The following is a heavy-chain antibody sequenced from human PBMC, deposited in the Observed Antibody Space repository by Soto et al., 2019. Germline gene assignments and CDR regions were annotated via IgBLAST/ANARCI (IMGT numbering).Heavy chain of an antibody. V-gene: IGHV4-39*01. CDR1: GGSTSSSSYY. CDR2: IYYSGTT. CDR3: VRFFGNAFDI. D-gene: IGHD3-3*01. Sequence: SETLSLTCTVSGGSTSSSSYYWGWIRQPPGKGLAWIGNIYYSGTTDYNPSLKSRVTVSTDTSRNQFSLTLSSVTAADTAVYYCVRFFGNAFDIWGPGTLVTVS. J-gene: IGHJ3*02.